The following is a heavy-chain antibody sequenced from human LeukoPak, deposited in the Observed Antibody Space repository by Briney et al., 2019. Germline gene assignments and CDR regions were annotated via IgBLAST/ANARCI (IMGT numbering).Heavy chain of an antibody. J-gene: IGHJ4*02. V-gene: IGHV1-2*02. CDR3: ARGVNYFDGSAVLDVFDY. CDR2: INPNSGGT. CDR1: GYTFTGYY. Sequence: ASVKVSCKASGYTFTGYYMHWVRQAPGQGLEWMGWINPNSGGTNYAQKFQAGVTMTRDTSISTAYMEVSNLTSDDTALYYCARGVNYFDGSAVLDVFDYWGQGTLVTVSS. D-gene: IGHD3-22*01.